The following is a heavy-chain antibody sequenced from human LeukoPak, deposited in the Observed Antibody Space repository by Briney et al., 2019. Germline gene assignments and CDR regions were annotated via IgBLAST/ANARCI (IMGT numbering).Heavy chain of an antibody. J-gene: IGHJ4*02. CDR2: ISYSGST. Sequence: PSETLSLTCTASGGPLNIYCWSWMPQPPGKGLEWIGYISYSGSTNYNPSLQSRVTISVDTSKNQFSLQLSSVTAADTAVYYWARADTHHTYSSSWHFDFWGQGTLVTVSS. CDR1: GGPLNIYC. V-gene: IGHV4-59*12. CDR3: ARADTHHTYSSSWHFDF. D-gene: IGHD6-13*01.